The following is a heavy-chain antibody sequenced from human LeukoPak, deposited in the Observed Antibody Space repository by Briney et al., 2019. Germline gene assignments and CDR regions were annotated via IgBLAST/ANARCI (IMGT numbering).Heavy chain of an antibody. CDR2: INHSGST. J-gene: IGHJ3*02. CDR3: AAMVRARGAFDI. V-gene: IGHV4-34*08. Sequence: AETLSLTCAAYGVTFSGYYWSWVRQPPGKGLEWVGEINHSGSTNYNPSLKSRVTISVDTSKNQFSLKLSSVTAADTAVYYCAAMVRARGAFDIWGQGTMVTVSS. D-gene: IGHD3-10*01. CDR1: GVTFSGYY.